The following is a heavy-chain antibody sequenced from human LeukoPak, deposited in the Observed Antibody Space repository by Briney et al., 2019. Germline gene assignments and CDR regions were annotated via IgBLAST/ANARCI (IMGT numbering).Heavy chain of an antibody. J-gene: IGHJ5*02. V-gene: IGHV4-4*02. Sequence: SETLSLTCAVSRGSINSSNWWSWVRQPPGKGLEWIGEIHHSGTTNYNPSPKSRLTISVDKSNNQFSLKLTSVTAADTAVYYCARYYYASGSYIWFGPWGQGTLVTVSS. CDR1: RGSINSSNW. CDR3: ARYYYASGSYIWFGP. D-gene: IGHD3-10*01. CDR2: IHHSGTT.